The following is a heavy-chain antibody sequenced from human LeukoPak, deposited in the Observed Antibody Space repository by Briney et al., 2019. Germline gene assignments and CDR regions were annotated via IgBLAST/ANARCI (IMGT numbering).Heavy chain of an antibody. CDR3: ARQNGAGYYYYFDS. Sequence: GGSLRLSCAASGFTFSSYSMNWVRQAPGKGLEWVSYLPSSSSSIYYADSVKGRFTISRDNAKNSLYLQMNSLRAEDTAVYYCARQNGAGYYYYFDSWGQGTLVTVSS. J-gene: IGHJ4*02. CDR1: GFTFSSYS. CDR2: LPSSSSSI. D-gene: IGHD3-22*01. V-gene: IGHV3-48*01.